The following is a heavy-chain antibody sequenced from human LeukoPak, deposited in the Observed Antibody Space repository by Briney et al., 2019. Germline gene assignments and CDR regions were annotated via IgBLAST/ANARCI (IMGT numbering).Heavy chain of an antibody. CDR2: IYSGGST. Sequence: PGGSLRLSCAASGFTVSSDYMSWVRQAPGKGLEWVSVIYSGGSTYYADSVKGRFTISRDNSKNTLYLQMNSLRAEDTAVYYCALQLGGLSCSSGWYDWGQGTLVTVSS. V-gene: IGHV3-53*01. CDR1: GFTVSSDY. D-gene: IGHD6-19*01. J-gene: IGHJ4*02. CDR3: ALQLGGLSCSSGWYD.